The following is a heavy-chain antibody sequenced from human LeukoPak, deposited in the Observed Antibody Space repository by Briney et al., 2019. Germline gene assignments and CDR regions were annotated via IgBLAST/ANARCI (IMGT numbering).Heavy chain of an antibody. V-gene: IGHV4-61*01. CDR3: ARDRGYDWGRFDP. CDR2: IYYSGST. D-gene: IGHD5-12*01. J-gene: IGHJ5*02. Sequence: TPETQSLTCTVSGGSVSSGSYYWSWIRQPPGKGLEWIGYIYYSGSTNYNPSLKSRVTISVDTSKNQFSLKLSSVTAADTAVYYCARDRGYDWGRFDPWGQGTLVIVTS. CDR1: GGSVSSGSYY.